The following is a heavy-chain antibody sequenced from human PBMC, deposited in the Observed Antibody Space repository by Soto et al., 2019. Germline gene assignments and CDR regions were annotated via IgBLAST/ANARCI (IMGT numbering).Heavy chain of an antibody. D-gene: IGHD2-2*02. CDR1: GGSFSGYY. V-gene: IGHV4-34*01. CDR2: INHSGST. CDR3: ARKNSGVIPF. J-gene: IGHJ4*02. Sequence: SETLSLTCAVYGGSFSGYYWSWIRQPPGKGLEWIGEINHSGSTNYNPSLKSRVTISVDTSKNQFSLKLSSVTAADTAVYYCARKNSGVIPFWGQGTLVTVSS.